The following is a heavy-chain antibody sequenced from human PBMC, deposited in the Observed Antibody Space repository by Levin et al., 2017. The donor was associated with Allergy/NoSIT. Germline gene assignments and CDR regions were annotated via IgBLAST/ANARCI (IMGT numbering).Heavy chain of an antibody. D-gene: IGHD6-19*01. CDR3: ARDLGSSSWWGWFDP. CDR1: GFTFSSYC. V-gene: IGHV3-7*04. Sequence: ETLSLTCAASGFTFSSYCMSWVRQAPGKGLEWVANIKEAGSEKKYVDSVKGRFTISRDNAKSSLYLQMNSLRAEDTAVYYCARDLGSSSWWGWFDPWGQGTLVTVSS. J-gene: IGHJ5*02. CDR2: IKEAGSEK.